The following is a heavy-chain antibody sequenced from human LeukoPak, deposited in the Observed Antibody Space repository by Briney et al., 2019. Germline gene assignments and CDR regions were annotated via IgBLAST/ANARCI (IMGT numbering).Heavy chain of an antibody. V-gene: IGHV1-46*03. Sequence: ASVKVSCKACGYTFTIYYIHWVRQAPGQGLEWMGIINPSGGSTSYAQKFQGRVTMTRDTSTSTVYMELSSLRSEDTAMYYCTRDSYSGYDRSLGYWGQGTLVTVSS. CDR3: TRDSYSGYDRSLGY. J-gene: IGHJ4*02. D-gene: IGHD5-12*01. CDR1: GYTFTIYY. CDR2: INPSGGST.